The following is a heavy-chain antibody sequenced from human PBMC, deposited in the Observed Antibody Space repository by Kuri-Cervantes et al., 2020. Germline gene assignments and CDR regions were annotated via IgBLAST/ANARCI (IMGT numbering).Heavy chain of an antibody. CDR3: ASLPRYYYDSEHYGMDV. CDR2: IIPIFGTA. D-gene: IGHD3-22*01. CDR1: GGTFSSYT. V-gene: IGHV1-69*13. Sequence: SVKVSCKASGGTFSSYTISWVRQAPGQGLEWMGGIIPIFGTANYAQKFQGRVTITADESTSTAYMELSSLRSEDTAVYYCASLPRYYYDSEHYGMDVWGQGTTVTVSS. J-gene: IGHJ6*02.